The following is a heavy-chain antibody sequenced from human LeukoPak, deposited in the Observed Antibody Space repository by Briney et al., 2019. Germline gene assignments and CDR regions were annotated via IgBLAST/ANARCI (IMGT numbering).Heavy chain of an antibody. CDR1: GFTFSAYS. CDR2: IKQDGSEK. D-gene: IGHD5-12*01. J-gene: IGHJ4*02. V-gene: IGHV3-7*01. CDR3: ARVRRGSVY. Sequence: GGSLRLSCVASGFTFSAYSMNWVRQAPGKGLEWVANIKQDGSEKYYVDSVKGRFTISRDNAKNSLYLQMNSLRAEDTAVYYCARVRRGSVYWGQGTLVTVSS.